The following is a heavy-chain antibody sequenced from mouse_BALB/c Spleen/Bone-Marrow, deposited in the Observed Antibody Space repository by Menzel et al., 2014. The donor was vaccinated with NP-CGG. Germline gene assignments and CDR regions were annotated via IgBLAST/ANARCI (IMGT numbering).Heavy chain of an antibody. CDR2: IDPANGNT. J-gene: IGHJ1*01. CDR3: ARYGYGWYFYV. CDR1: GFNIKDTY. Sequence: VQLQQSGAELVKPGASVKLSCTASGFNIKDTYMHWVKQRPEQGLEWIGRIDPANGNTKYDPKFQGKATITADTSSNTAYLQLSSLTSDDPAVYYCARYGYGWYFYVWGAGTTVTVSS. V-gene: IGHV14-3*02. D-gene: IGHD1-2*01.